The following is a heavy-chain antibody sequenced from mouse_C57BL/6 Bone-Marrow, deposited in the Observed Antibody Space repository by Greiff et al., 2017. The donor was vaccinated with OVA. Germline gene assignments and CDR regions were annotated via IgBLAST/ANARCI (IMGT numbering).Heavy chain of an antibody. Sequence: VQLQQSGAELVRPGASVKLSCKASGYTFTDYYINWVKQRPGQGLEWIARIYPGSGNTYYNEKFKGKATLTAEKSSSTAYMQLSSLTSEDSAVYFCARYDYARGYAMDYWGQGTSVTVSS. CDR2: IYPGSGNT. CDR3: ARYDYARGYAMDY. J-gene: IGHJ4*01. V-gene: IGHV1-76*01. D-gene: IGHD2-4*01. CDR1: GYTFTDYY.